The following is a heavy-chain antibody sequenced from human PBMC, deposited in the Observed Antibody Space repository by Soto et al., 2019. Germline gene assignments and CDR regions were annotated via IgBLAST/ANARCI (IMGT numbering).Heavy chain of an antibody. Sequence: ASVKVSCKASGGTFSSYAISWVRQAPGQGPEWMGGIIPIFGTANYAQKFQGRVTVTADESTSTAYMELSSLRSEDTAVYYCARILQIQLWPQGGWFDPWGQGTLVTVSS. J-gene: IGHJ5*02. CDR2: IIPIFGTA. CDR1: GGTFSSYA. V-gene: IGHV1-69*13. CDR3: ARILQIQLWPQGGWFDP. D-gene: IGHD5-18*01.